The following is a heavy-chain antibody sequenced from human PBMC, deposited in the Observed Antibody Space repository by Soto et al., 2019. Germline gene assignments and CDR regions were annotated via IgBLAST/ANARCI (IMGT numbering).Heavy chain of an antibody. J-gene: IGHJ4*02. CDR3: ATDSFRSGIAVAGNY. Sequence: VPLLESGGGLVQPGGSLRLSCAASGFTFGSYAMTWVRQAPGKGLEWVSAISFGGGSTYYADSVKGRFTISRDNSKNTLYLQMTSLRAEDTAIYYCATDSFRSGIAVAGNYWGQGTLVTVSS. D-gene: IGHD6-19*01. CDR2: ISFGGGST. V-gene: IGHV3-23*01. CDR1: GFTFGSYA.